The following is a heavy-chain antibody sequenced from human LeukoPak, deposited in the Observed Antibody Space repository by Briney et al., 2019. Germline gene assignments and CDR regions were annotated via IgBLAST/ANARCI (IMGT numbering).Heavy chain of an antibody. Sequence: PGGSLRLSCAASGFTFSSNWMSWVRQAPGKGLEWVANIKQDGSEKYSVDSVRGRFTISRDNAKKSLYLQMNSLRAEDTAVYYCARARYWWELLAPIDYWGQGTLVTVSS. CDR3: ARARYWWELLAPIDY. D-gene: IGHD1-26*01. V-gene: IGHV3-7*01. J-gene: IGHJ4*02. CDR1: GFTFSSNW. CDR2: IKQDGSEK.